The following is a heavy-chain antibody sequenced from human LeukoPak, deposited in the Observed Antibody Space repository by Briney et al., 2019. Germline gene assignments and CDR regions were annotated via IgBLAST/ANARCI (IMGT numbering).Heavy chain of an antibody. CDR2: IHYSGST. Sequence: SETLSLTCTVSGGSISSYYWSWIRQPPGKGLEWIGYIHYSGSTHYNPSLKSRVTISVDTSKNQVSLKLSSVTAADTAVYYCARGRYSSGWYRYFQHWGQGTLVTVSS. CDR3: ARGRYSSGWYRYFQH. J-gene: IGHJ1*01. V-gene: IGHV4-59*12. D-gene: IGHD6-19*01. CDR1: GGSISSYY.